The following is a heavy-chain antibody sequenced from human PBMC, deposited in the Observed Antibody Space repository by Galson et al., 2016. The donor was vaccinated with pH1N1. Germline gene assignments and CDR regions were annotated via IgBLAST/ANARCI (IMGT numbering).Heavy chain of an antibody. D-gene: IGHD3-10*01. V-gene: IGHV1-46*01. CDR3: AKDGAFYHSGSPIDY. CDR1: GYTFTSYY. CDR2: INPSGGST. J-gene: IGHJ4*02. Sequence: SVKVSCKASGYTFTSYYMHWVRQAPGQGLEWMGIINPSGGSTSYAQKFQGRVTMTRDTSTSTVYMELSSLRAEDTALYYCAKDGAFYHSGSPIDYWGQGTLVTVSS.